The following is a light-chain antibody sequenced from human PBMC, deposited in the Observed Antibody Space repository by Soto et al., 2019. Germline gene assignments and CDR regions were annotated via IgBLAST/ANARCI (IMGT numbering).Light chain of an antibody. CDR2: DAS. Sequence: DIQMTQSPSTLSASVGDRVTIICRASQSISWWLAWYQQKPGRAPNLLIYDASTLESGVPSRFSGSGSGTEFTLTISSLQPDDFATYYCQQYNSYSGPFGQGTKVEIK. V-gene: IGKV1-5*02. J-gene: IGKJ1*01. CDR3: QQYNSYSGP. CDR1: QSISWW.